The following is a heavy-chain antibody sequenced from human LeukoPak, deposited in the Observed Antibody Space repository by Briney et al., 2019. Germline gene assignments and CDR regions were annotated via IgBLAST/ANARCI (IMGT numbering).Heavy chain of an antibody. J-gene: IGHJ6*02. D-gene: IGHD1-26*01. CDR2: ISGGVGRT. CDR1: GFTFDNYA. CDR3: AREPWGAKGAAWGMDV. V-gene: IGHV3-23*01. Sequence: PGGSLRLSCAASGFTFDNYAMNWVRQAPGKGLEWVSAISGGVGRTFYADFVKGRFTVSRDSSKDTLYLQLNSLRAEDTAVYYCAREPWGAKGAAWGMDVWGQGTTVTVSS.